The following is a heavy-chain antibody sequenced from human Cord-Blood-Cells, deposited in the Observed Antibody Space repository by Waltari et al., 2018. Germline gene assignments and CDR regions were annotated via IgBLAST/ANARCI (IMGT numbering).Heavy chain of an antibody. Sequence: QVQLQQWGAGLLKPSETLSLTCAVYGGSFSGYYWSWIRQPPGKGLEWIGEINPSGSTNYNPSLKSRVTISVDTSKNQFSLKLNSVTAADTAVYYCARAGAGWDYFDYWGQGTLVTVSS. V-gene: IGHV4-34*01. D-gene: IGHD6-19*01. CDR2: INPSGST. CDR1: GGSFSGYY. J-gene: IGHJ4*02. CDR3: ARAGAGWDYFDY.